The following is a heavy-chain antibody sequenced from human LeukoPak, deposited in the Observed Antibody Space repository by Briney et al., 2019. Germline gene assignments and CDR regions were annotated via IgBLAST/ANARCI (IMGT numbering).Heavy chain of an antibody. CDR1: GQSIFNSHY. V-gene: IGHV4-28*01. D-gene: IGHD2-15*01. Sequence: SETLSLTCTVSGQSIFNSHYWGWIRQSPGKGLEWIGSIHHSGNRFESGSTHYNPSLRGRVTVSADTSKNHFSLTLTSVTAADTAVYFCARNAGSGFFNDWGQGTLVIVSS. J-gene: IGHJ1*01. CDR2: IHHSGNRFESGST. CDR3: ARNAGSGFFND.